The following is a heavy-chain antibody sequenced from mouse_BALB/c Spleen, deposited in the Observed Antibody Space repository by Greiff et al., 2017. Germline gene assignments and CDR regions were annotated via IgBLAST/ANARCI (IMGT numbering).Heavy chain of an antibody. Sequence: QVQLQQSGAELARPGASVKLSCKASGYTFTSYWMQWVKQRPGQGLEWIGAIYPGDGDTRYTQKFKGKATLTADKSSSTAYMQLSSLASEDSAVYYCARLLRYYFDYWGQGTTLTVSS. CDR3: ARLLRYYFDY. CDR2: IYPGDGDT. J-gene: IGHJ2*01. CDR1: GYTFTSYW. V-gene: IGHV1-87*01. D-gene: IGHD1-1*01.